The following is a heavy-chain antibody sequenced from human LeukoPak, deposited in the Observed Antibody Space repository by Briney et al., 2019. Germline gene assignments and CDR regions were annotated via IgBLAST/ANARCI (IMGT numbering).Heavy chain of an antibody. D-gene: IGHD4-17*01. J-gene: IGHJ6*03. Sequence: ASVKVSCKASGYTFTSYGISWVRQAPGQGLEWMGWISAYNGNTNYAQKLQGRVTMTTDTSTSTAYMELRSLRSDDTAVYYCAKLTTVYYYMDVWGKGTTVTVSS. CDR3: AKLTTVYYYMDV. V-gene: IGHV1-18*01. CDR2: ISAYNGNT. CDR1: GYTFTSYG.